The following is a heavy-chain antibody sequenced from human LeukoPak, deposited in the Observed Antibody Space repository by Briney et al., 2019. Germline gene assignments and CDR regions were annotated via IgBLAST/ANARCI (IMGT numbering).Heavy chain of an antibody. V-gene: IGHV3-30*18. Sequence: PGGSLRLSCAASGFTFSSYGMHWVRQAPGKGLEWVAVISYDGSNKYYADSVKGRFTISRDNSKNTLYLQMNSLRAEDTAVYYCAKDRRYGSGKPIDYWGQGTLVTVSS. J-gene: IGHJ4*02. CDR3: AKDRRYGSGKPIDY. D-gene: IGHD3-10*01. CDR1: GFTFSSYG. CDR2: ISYDGSNK.